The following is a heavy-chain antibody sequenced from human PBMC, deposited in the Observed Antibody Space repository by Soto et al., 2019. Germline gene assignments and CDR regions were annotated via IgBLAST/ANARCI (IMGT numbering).Heavy chain of an antibody. V-gene: IGHV4-4*07. CDR1: GGSISSYY. Sequence: PSETLSLTCTVSGGSISSYYWSWIRQPAGKGLEWIGRIYTSGSTNYNPSLKSRVTMSVDTSKNQFSLKLSSVTAADTAVYYCARSRVLLWFGEFSAHYYGMDVWGQGTRVTVSS. CDR2: IYTSGST. J-gene: IGHJ6*02. CDR3: ARSRVLLWFGEFSAHYYGMDV. D-gene: IGHD3-10*01.